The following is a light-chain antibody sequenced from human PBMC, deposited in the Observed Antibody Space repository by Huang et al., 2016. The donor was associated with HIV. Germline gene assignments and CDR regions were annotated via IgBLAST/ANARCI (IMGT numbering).Light chain of an antibody. CDR3: QQYGSSPYT. V-gene: IGKV3-20*01. J-gene: IGKJ2*01. CDR2: GAS. CDR1: QIVSSSY. Sequence: EIVLTQSPGTLSLSPGERATLSCRASQIVSSSYLAWYQQKPGQAPRLLIYGASSRATGIPDRFSGSWSGTDFTLTISRLEPEDFAVYYCQQYGSSPYTFGQGTKLEIK.